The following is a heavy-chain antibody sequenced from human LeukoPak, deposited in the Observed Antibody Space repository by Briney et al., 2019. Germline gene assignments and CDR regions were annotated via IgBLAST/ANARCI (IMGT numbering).Heavy chain of an antibody. J-gene: IGHJ3*02. Sequence: VASVEVSCKASGYTFTGYYMHWVRQAPGQGLEWMGWISPNSGGTNYAQKFQGWVTMTRDTSISTAYMELSRLRSDDTAVYYCARGGITGTTRGPTRLNDAFDIWGQGTMVTVSS. V-gene: IGHV1-2*04. D-gene: IGHD1-20*01. CDR3: ARGGITGTTRGPTRLNDAFDI. CDR2: ISPNSGGT. CDR1: GYTFTGYY.